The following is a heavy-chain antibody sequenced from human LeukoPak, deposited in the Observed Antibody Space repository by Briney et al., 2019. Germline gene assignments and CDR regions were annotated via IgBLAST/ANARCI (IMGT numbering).Heavy chain of an antibody. CDR2: ISHSGST. D-gene: IGHD3-22*01. CDR1: GGSFSGYY. J-gene: IGHJ1*01. V-gene: IGHV4-34*01. CDR3: VYDSSGYSRYFQH. Sequence: PSETLSLTCAVYGGSFSGYYWSWIRQPPGKGLEWIAEISHSGSTNYNPSLKSRVTISADTSKKQFSLRLSSVTAADKAVYYCVYDSSGYSRYFQHWGQGTLVTVSS.